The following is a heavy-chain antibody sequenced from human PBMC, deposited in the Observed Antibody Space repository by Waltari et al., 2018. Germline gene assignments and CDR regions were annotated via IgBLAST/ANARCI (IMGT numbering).Heavy chain of an antibody. J-gene: IGHJ4*02. V-gene: IGHV4-39*01. CDR1: GGSISSSSYY. Sequence: QLQLQESGPGLVKPSENLSLTCTVSGGSISSSSYYWGWIRQPPGKGLEWIGSIYYSGNPFYDPSLMNRIDISVYTSKNQFALQLGSVPAADTAGYYCAVTPDLPFDYWGQGTLVTVAS. D-gene: IGHD4-17*01. CDR3: AVTPDLPFDY. CDR2: IYYSGNP.